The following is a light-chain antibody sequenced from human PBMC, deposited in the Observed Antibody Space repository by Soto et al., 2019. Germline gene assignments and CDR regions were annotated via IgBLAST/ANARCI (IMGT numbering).Light chain of an antibody. CDR2: GAS. Sequence: EIVLTQSPGTLSLSPGERATLSCRASQSVSSSYLAWYQQKPGQTPRLLIYGASSRATGIPDRFSGSGSGTDFTLTISRLEPADFAVYYCQQFGNSQYTFGQGTKLDIK. CDR1: QSVSSSY. J-gene: IGKJ2*01. V-gene: IGKV3-20*01. CDR3: QQFGNSQYT.